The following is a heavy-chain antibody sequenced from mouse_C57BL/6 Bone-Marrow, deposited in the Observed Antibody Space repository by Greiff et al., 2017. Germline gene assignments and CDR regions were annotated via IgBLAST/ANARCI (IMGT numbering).Heavy chain of an antibody. CDR2: ISYNGSN. V-gene: IGHV3-6*01. CDR3: ARCSPYAMDY. D-gene: IGHD1-1*01. CDR1: GYSITSGYY. J-gene: IGHJ4*01. Sequence: EVQLQESGPGLVKPSQSLSLTCSVTGYSITSGYYWNWIRQFPGNKLEWMGYISYNGSNNYNTSLKNRISITRDTSKNQFFLKLNSVTTEDTATYYCARCSPYAMDYWGQGTSVTVSS.